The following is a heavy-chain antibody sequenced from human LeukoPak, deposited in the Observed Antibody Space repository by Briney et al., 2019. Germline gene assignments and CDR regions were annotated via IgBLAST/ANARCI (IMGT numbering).Heavy chain of an antibody. D-gene: IGHD4-17*01. J-gene: IGHJ4*02. V-gene: IGHV4-34*01. CDR3: AREGRQDYVYFDH. Sequence: SETLSLTCAVYGGSFSGYYWSWIRQPPGKGLEWIGEINHSGSTNYNPSLKSRVTISVDTSKNQFSLKLSSVTAADTAMYYCAREGRQDYVYFDHWGQGSLVTVSS. CDR2: INHSGST. CDR1: GGSFSGYY.